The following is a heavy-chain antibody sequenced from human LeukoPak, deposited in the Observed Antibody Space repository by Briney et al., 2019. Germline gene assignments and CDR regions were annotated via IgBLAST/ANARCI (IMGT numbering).Heavy chain of an antibody. CDR3: ARDIVGATTYYFDY. D-gene: IGHD1-26*01. V-gene: IGHV3-7*01. J-gene: IGHJ4*02. Sequence: GGSLRLSCAASGFTFSSYWMSWVRQAPGKALEWVANIKQDGSEKYYVDSVKGRFTISRDNAKNSLYLQMNSLRAEDTAVYYCARDIVGATTYYFDYWGQRTLVTVSS. CDR2: IKQDGSEK. CDR1: GFTFSSYW.